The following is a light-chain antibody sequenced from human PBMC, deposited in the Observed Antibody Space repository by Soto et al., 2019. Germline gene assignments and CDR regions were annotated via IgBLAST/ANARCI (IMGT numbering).Light chain of an antibody. CDR1: QSVSSSY. Sequence: EMRVTPSPATLSVSPAERVTLSCRASQSVSSSYLAWYQQKPGQAPKLLIYAASTRATGVPSRFSGSGSGTDFTLTISSLQSEDFAVYSCQHYNYWPYTFGQGTKVDIK. CDR2: AAS. CDR3: QHYNYWPYT. V-gene: IGKV3-15*01. J-gene: IGKJ2*01.